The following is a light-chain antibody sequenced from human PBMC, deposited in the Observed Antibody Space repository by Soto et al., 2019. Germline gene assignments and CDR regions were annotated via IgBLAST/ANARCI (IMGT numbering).Light chain of an antibody. CDR2: EVS. Sequence: QSVLTQPASVSGSPGQSITISCTGTSSDGGGYNYVSWYQQHPGKAPKLIIYEVSNRPSGVSSRFSGSKSGNTASLTISGLQAEDEADYYCQSYDTSMGGFYVFGTGTKLTVL. CDR3: QSYDTSMGGFYV. J-gene: IGLJ1*01. V-gene: IGLV2-14*01. CDR1: SSDGGGYNY.